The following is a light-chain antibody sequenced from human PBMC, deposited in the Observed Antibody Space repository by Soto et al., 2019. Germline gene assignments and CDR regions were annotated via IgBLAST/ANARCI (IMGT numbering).Light chain of an antibody. CDR2: DAS. CDR1: ETITNQ. Sequence: EVVLTQAPATLSLFPGESATLSRRASETITNQLACYQQKPGQAPRLLMYDASHRVTGIPARFSGSGSGTDFTLIISSLEPADFAVYYCQHRSDWPPICTFGQGTKVDIK. CDR3: QHRSDWPPICT. J-gene: IGKJ2*02. V-gene: IGKV3-11*01.